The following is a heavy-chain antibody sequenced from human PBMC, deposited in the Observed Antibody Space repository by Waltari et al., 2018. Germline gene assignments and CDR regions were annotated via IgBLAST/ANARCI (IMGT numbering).Heavy chain of an antibody. J-gene: IGHJ4*02. CDR2: IYHSGST. V-gene: IGHV4-38-2*01. CDR1: GYSISSDYY. Sequence: QVQLQESGPGLVKPSETLSLTCAVSGYSISSDYYWGWIRQPPGKGLAWIGSIYHSGSTYYNPSLKSRVTISVDTSKNQFSLKLSSVTAADTAVYYCARLAITMVQGVIKAGPSPFDYWGQGTLVTVSS. CDR3: ARLAITMVQGVIKAGPSPFDY. D-gene: IGHD3-10*01.